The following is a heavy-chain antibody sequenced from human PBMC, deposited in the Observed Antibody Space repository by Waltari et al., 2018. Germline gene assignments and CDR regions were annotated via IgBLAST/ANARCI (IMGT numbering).Heavy chain of an antibody. D-gene: IGHD6-6*01. V-gene: IGHV3-74*01. CDR1: GFTFVTYW. CDR2: INSDGSTI. CDR3: ARVRLAHYDYFGFDV. J-gene: IGHJ6*02. Sequence: EVQLVESGGGLVQPGGSLRLSCAVSGFTFVTYWMHWVRQVPGKGLVWVARINSDGSTINYADSVKGRFTISRDNAKNTVYLQMNSLRVEDTAVYFCARVRLAHYDYFGFDVWGQGTTVTVSS.